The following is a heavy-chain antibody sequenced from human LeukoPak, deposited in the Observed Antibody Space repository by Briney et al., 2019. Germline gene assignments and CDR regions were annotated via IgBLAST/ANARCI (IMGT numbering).Heavy chain of an antibody. CDR2: IRGDGSVK. J-gene: IGHJ4*02. D-gene: IGHD2-8*02. Sequence: PSETLSLTCTVSGGSISSSSYYWGWVRQTPGKGLEWVANIRGDGSVKYYVDSVEGRFTISRDNAKNSLYLQLNSLRAEDTAVYYCARDNEFSTGDLWYDRLDYWGQGTLVTVSS. CDR1: GGSISSSSYY. V-gene: IGHV3-7*01. CDR3: ARDNEFSTGDLWYDRLDY.